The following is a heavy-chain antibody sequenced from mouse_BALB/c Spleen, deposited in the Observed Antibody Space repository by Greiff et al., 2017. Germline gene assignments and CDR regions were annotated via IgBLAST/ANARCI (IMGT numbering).Heavy chain of an antibody. CDR3: TRPYGNYFYAMDY. J-gene: IGHJ4*01. Sequence: EVHLVESGGGLVQPGGSMKLSCVASGFTFSNYWMNWVRQSPEKGLEWVAEIRLKSNNYATHYAESVKGRFTISRDDSKSSVYLQMNNLRAEDTGIYYCTRPYGNYFYAMDYWGQGTSVTVSS. V-gene: IGHV6-6*02. CDR2: IRLKSNNYAT. D-gene: IGHD2-1*01. CDR1: GFTFSNYW.